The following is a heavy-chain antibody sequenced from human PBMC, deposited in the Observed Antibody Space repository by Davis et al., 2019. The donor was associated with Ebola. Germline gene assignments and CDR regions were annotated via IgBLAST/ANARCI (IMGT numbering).Heavy chain of an antibody. D-gene: IGHD3-22*01. V-gene: IGHV3-15*01. J-gene: IGHJ4*02. CDR3: TTIPTYYYDSSGYRSFGY. CDR2: IKSKTDGGTT. CDR1: GFTFSNAW. Sequence: GESLKISCAASGFTFSNAWMSWVRQAPGKGLESVGRIKSKTDGGTTDYAAPVKGRFTISRDDSKNTLYLQMNSLKTEDTAVYYCTTIPTYYYDSSGYRSFGYWGQGTLVTVSS.